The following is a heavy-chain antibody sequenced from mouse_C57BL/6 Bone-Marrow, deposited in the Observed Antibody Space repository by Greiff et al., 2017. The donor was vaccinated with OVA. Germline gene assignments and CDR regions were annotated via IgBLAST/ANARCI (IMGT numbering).Heavy chain of an antibody. V-gene: IGHV1-15*01. CDR3: TESVLYYCGSLGYFDV. J-gene: IGHJ1*03. CDR1: GYTFTDYE. CDR2: IDPETGGT. D-gene: IGHD1-1*01. Sequence: QVQLKESGAELVRPGASVTLSCKASGYTFTDYEMHWVKQTPVHGLEWIGAIDPETGGTDYAQKFKGKAILTADNSSNTAYMEIRSLTADDTTVDYCTESVLYYCGSLGYFDVWGTGTTVTVSS.